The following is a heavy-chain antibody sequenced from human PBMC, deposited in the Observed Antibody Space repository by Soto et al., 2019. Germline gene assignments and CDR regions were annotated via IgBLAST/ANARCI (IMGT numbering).Heavy chain of an antibody. V-gene: IGHV3-23*01. CDR3: GKAGSVAPNYYFDY. CDR2: ISGSGGST. D-gene: IGHD2-15*01. J-gene: IGHJ4*02. Sequence: GSLRLSCAASGFFFSSYAMSWVRQAPGKGLEWVSTISGSGGSTYYADSVKGRFAISRDNSKNTLSLHMNSLRAEDTAAYYCGKAGSVAPNYYFDYWGQGTLVTVSS. CDR1: GFFFSSYA.